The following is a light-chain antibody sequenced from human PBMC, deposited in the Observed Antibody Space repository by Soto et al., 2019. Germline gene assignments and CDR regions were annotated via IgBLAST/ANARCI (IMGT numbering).Light chain of an antibody. CDR1: QTISSW. J-gene: IGKJ1*01. CDR2: KAS. V-gene: IGKV1-5*03. CDR3: QHYNSYSEA. Sequence: DIQMTPSPSTLSGSVVYRVTITCRASQTISSWLAWYQKTPGKAPKLLIYKASTLKSGVPSRFSGSGSGTEITLTISRLQEDDFTTYYCQHYNSYSEAFGQGTKVDIK.